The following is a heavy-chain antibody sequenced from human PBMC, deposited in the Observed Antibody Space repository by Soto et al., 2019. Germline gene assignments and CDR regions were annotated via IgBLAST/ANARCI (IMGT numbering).Heavy chain of an antibody. CDR2: ISGSGGST. CDR3: AKAGYYDYVWGSYRSDYYYYGMDV. CDR1: GFTFSSYA. D-gene: IGHD3-16*02. V-gene: IGHV3-23*01. J-gene: IGHJ6*02. Sequence: PGGSLRLSCAASGFTFSSYAMSWVRQAPGKGLEWVSAISGSGGSTYYADSVKGRFTISRDNSKNTLYLQMNSLRAEDTAVYYCAKAGYYDYVWGSYRSDYYYYGMDVWGQGTTVTVSS.